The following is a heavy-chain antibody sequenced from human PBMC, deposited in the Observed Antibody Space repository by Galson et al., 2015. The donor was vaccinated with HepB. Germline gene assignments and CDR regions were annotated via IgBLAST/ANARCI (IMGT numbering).Heavy chain of an antibody. CDR2: INPNGGGT. CDR3: ARAGTYYDY. V-gene: IGHV1-2*04. D-gene: IGHD3-10*01. J-gene: IGHJ4*02. CDR1: GSTFTAYY. Sequence: SVTVSCKASGSTFTAYYMHWVRQVPGQGLDWMGWINPNGGGTNFAPKFQGWVTLTRDTSTSTAYMEVTSDDTAVYYCARAGTYYDYWGQGPLVTVSS.